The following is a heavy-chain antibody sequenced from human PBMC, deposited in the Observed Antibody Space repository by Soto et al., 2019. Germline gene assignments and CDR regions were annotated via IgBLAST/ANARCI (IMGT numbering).Heavy chain of an antibody. CDR3: AKDRRQWLELLGAFDI. D-gene: IGHD6-19*01. V-gene: IGHV3-23*01. J-gene: IGHJ3*02. CDR1: GFTFSHYA. CDR2: ISDSGGST. Sequence: EVYLLESGGGSVQPGGSLRLSCAASGFTFSHYAMNWVRQAPGKRLEWVSGISDSGGSTYYADSVKGRFTISRANSKNTLYLQMHRLRAEDTALYYCAKDRRQWLELLGAFDIWGQGTMVTVSS.